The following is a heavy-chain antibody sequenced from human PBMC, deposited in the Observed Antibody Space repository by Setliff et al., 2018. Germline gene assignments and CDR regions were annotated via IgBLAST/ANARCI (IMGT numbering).Heavy chain of an antibody. CDR3: ARSSYYASGNSHNYYMDV. CDR2: IQTSGTT. V-gene: IGHV4-61*09. D-gene: IGHD3-10*01. Sequence: SETLSLTCTVSGGSISSGNYYWSWIRQPAGKGLEWIGHIQTSGTTNYNPSLKSRVTISIDTSKNQFSLKLTSVTAADTAIYYCARSSYYASGNSHNYYMDVWGKGTAVTVSS. CDR1: GGSISSGNYY. J-gene: IGHJ6*03.